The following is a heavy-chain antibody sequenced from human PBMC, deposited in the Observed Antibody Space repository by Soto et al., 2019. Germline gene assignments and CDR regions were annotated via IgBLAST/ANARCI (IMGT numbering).Heavy chain of an antibody. CDR3: ARMATFGSLNWFDP. J-gene: IGHJ5*02. CDR1: GGNFSSYA. CDR2: MNPGSGDT. Sequence: ASVKVSCKASGGNFSSYASSGVRQATGEGLEWMGWMNPGSGDTGYAQKFQGRVTMTSDISIATAYLEMSSLGSDDTAIYYWARMATFGSLNWFDPWGQGTLVTVSS. V-gene: IGHV1-8*02. D-gene: IGHD3-16*01.